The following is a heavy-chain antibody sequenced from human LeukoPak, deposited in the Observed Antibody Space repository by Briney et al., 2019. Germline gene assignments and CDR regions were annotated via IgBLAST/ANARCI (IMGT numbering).Heavy chain of an antibody. CDR3: AKVEEVATITPYLDS. Sequence: GGSLRVSCAASGFTFSDYYMSWIRQAPGKGLEWVSYISSSGSTIYYADSVKGRFTISRDNSKNPLYPQVNSLRADATAVYYCAKVEEVATITPYLDSWGQGTLVTVSS. CDR1: GFTFSDYY. CDR2: ISSSGSTI. J-gene: IGHJ4*02. D-gene: IGHD5-24*01. V-gene: IGHV3-11*01.